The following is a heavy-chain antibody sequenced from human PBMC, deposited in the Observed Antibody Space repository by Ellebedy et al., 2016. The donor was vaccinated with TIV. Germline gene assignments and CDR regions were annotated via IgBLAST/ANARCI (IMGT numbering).Heavy chain of an antibody. CDR2: IYYSGST. CDR1: GGSISSYY. CDR3: ARETSSADFDY. D-gene: IGHD3-3*01. J-gene: IGHJ4*02. Sequence: SETLSLTCTVSGGSISSYYWSWIRQPPGKGLEWIGSIYYSGSTYYNPSLKSRVTISVDTSKNQFSLKLSSVTAADTAVYYCARETSSADFDYWGQGTLVTVSS. V-gene: IGHV4-59*05.